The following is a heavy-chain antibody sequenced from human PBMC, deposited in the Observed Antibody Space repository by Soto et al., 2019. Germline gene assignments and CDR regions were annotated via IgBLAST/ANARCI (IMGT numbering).Heavy chain of an antibody. CDR1: GFTFSSYA. CDR2: ISYDGSNK. J-gene: IGHJ4*02. V-gene: IGHV3-30-3*01. CDR3: ARDRWVYDSSGYYWD. D-gene: IGHD3-22*01. Sequence: GGSLRLSCAASGFTFSSYAMHWVRQAPGKGLEWVAVISYDGSNKYYADSVKGRFTISRDNSKNTLYLQMNSLRAEDTAVYYCARDRWVYDSSGYYWDWGQGTLVTVSS.